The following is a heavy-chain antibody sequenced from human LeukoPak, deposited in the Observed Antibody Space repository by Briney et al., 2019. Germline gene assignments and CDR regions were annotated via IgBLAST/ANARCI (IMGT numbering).Heavy chain of an antibody. J-gene: IGHJ4*02. CDR2: IYYSGST. CDR1: GGSISSYY. D-gene: IGHD2-21*02. Sequence: PSETLSLTCTVSGGSISSYYWSWIRQPPGKGLEWIGYIYYSGSTNYNPSLKSRVTISVDTSKNQFSLKLSSVTAADTAVYYCAKGKGAYCDADCSGRIFENWGQGSLVTVSS. V-gene: IGHV4-59*01. CDR3: AKGKGAYCDADCSGRIFEN.